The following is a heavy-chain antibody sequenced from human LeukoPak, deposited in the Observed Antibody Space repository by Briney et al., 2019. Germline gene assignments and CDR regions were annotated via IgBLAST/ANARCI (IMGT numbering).Heavy chain of an antibody. Sequence: GGSLRLSCAASGFTFSSYSMNWVRQAPGKGLEWVSSISSSSSYIYYADSVKGRFTISRDNAKNSLYLQMNSLRAEDTAVYYCARGVKGMATPVLEFDYWGQGTLVTVSS. D-gene: IGHD5-24*01. CDR3: ARGVKGMATPVLEFDY. J-gene: IGHJ4*02. V-gene: IGHV3-21*04. CDR2: ISSSSSYI. CDR1: GFTFSSYS.